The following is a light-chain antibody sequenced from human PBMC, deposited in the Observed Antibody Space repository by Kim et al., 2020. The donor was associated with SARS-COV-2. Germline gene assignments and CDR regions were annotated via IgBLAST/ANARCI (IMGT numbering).Light chain of an antibody. Sequence: QTDTIPCTGTGGDDGGYNYVSWYQQDPGKAPKLMIDEVMKRPSGLPDRYSDSKSGNTASLTISGLQAEDEAAYYCCSYAGGYTQVAFGGGTQLSVL. CDR3: CSYAGGYTQVA. CDR2: EVM. CDR1: GGDDGGYNY. J-gene: IGLJ2*01. V-gene: IGLV2-11*01.